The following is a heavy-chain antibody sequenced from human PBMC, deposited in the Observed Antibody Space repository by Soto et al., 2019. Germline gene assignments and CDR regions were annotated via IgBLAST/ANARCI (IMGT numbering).Heavy chain of an antibody. J-gene: IGHJ4*02. CDR1: GGSFSGYY. D-gene: IGHD5-12*01. Sequence: SETLSLTYAVYGGSFSGYYWNWIRQPPGKGLEWIGEINHSGSTNYNPSLKSRVTISVDTSKNQFSLKLSSVTAADTAVYYCARRYSGYDFDYWGQGTLVTVSS. V-gene: IGHV4-34*01. CDR2: INHSGST. CDR3: ARRYSGYDFDY.